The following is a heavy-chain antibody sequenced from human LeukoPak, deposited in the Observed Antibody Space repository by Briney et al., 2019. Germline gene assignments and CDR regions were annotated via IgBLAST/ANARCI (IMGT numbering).Heavy chain of an antibody. D-gene: IGHD4-17*01. CDR3: ARAGGYYGEFGY. CDR2: IKQDGSEK. Sequence: GGSLRLSCAASGFTVSSYWMSWVRQAPGKGLEWVANIKQDGSEKYYVDSVKGRFTISRDNAKNSLYLQMNSLRAEDTAVYYCARAGGYYGEFGYWGQGTLVTVSS. CDR1: GFTVSSYW. V-gene: IGHV3-7*01. J-gene: IGHJ4*02.